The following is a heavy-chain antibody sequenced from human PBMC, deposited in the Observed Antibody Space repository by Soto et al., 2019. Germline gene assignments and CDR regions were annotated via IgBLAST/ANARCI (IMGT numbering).Heavy chain of an antibody. Sequence: SQTLSLTCGISGDSVSSNSAAWNWLRQSPSRGLEWLGRTYYRSKWYNDYAVSVESRITINPDTSKNHFSLQLNFVAPEDTAVYFCARGEQYSGRIFDYWGQGTLVTVSS. CDR2: TYYRSKWYN. D-gene: IGHD1-26*01. J-gene: IGHJ4*02. CDR3: ARGEQYSGRIFDY. CDR1: GDSVSSNSAA. V-gene: IGHV6-1*01.